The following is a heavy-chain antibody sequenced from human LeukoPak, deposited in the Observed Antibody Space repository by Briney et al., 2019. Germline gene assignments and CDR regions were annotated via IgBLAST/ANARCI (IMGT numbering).Heavy chain of an antibody. V-gene: IGHV5-51*01. J-gene: IGHJ4*02. CDR2: IYPGDSDT. D-gene: IGHD2-21*01. CDR1: EYSFTTYW. CDR3: ARQYSPGLLDY. Sequence: GECLKISCQGSEYSFTTYWIGWVRQMPGKGLEWMGIIYPGDSDTRYSPSFQGQVTISADKSISTAYLQWSSLKASDTAMYYCARQYSPGLLDYWGQGTLVTVSS.